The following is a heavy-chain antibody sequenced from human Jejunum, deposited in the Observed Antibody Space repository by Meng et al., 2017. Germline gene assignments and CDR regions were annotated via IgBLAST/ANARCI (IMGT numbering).Heavy chain of an antibody. Sequence: GGSLRLSCAASGFTFSSYAMNWVRQAPGKGLEWVSGISGSGTSTYYADSVKGRFTISRDNSKNTLYLQVNSLGAEDTAVYYCVKALQWGAGVAGCAVDHWGQGTLVTVSS. CDR2: ISGSGTST. CDR3: VKALQWGAGVAGCAVDH. CDR1: GFTFSSYA. J-gene: IGHJ4*02. V-gene: IGHV3-23*01. D-gene: IGHD6-19*01.